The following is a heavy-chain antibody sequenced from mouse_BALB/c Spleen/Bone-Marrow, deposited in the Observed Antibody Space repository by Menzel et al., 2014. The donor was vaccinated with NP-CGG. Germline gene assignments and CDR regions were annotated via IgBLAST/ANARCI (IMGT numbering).Heavy chain of an antibody. V-gene: IGHV1-4*02. CDR3: AREAQTGDGFAY. J-gene: IGHJ3*01. Sequence: VQLQQSGAELARPGASVKMSCKASGYTFTSYTIQWVKRRPGQGLEWVGYIVPSSGYTDYNQNFKDKTTLTADKSSSTAYMQLSSLTSADSAVYYCAREAQTGDGFAYWGQGTLVTVSA. D-gene: IGHD4-1*01. CDR1: GYTFTSYT. CDR2: IVPSSGYT.